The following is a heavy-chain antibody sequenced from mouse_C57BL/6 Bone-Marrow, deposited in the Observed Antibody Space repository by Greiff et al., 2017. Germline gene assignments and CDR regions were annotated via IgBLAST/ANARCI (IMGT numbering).Heavy chain of an antibody. V-gene: IGHV1-55*01. CDR2: IYPGSGST. CDR1: GYTFTSYW. CDR3: ARGEPYYGSGMDY. J-gene: IGHJ4*01. Sequence: QVQLQQPGAELVKPGASVKMSCKASGYTFTSYWITWVKQRPGQGLEWIGDIYPGSGSTNYNEKFKSKATLTVDTSSSTAYMQLSSLTSEDSAVYYCARGEPYYGSGMDYWGQGTSVTVSS. D-gene: IGHD1-1*01.